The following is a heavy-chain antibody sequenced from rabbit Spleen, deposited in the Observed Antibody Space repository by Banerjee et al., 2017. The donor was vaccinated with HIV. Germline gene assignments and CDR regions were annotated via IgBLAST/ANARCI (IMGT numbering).Heavy chain of an antibody. J-gene: IGHJ4*01. V-gene: IGHV1S40*01. Sequence: QSLEESGGDLVKPGASLTLTCTASGFSFSYSDYMCWVRQAPGKGLEWIACIDAGYRDNTYYASWAKGRFTISKTSSTTVTLQMTSLTAADTATYFCARDGSGWGANFNLWGPGTLVTVS. D-gene: IGHD4-1*01. CDR3: ARDGSGWGANFNL. CDR1: GFSFSYSDY. CDR2: IDAGYRDNT.